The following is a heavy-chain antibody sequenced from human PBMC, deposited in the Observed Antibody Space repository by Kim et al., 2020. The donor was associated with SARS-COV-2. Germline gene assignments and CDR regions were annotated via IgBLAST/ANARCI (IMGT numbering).Heavy chain of an antibody. CDR1: GFTFSDYY. CDR2: ISSSSSYT. D-gene: IGHD3-16*02. Sequence: GGSLRLSCAASGFTFSDYYMSWIRQAPGKGLEWVSYISSSSSYTNYADSVKGRFTISRDNAKNSLYLQMNSLIAEDTAVYSCARVGYDYVWGSYRDYYYYCGMDVWGQVTTVTVSS. CDR3: ARVGYDYVWGSYRDYYYYCGMDV. J-gene: IGHJ6*02. V-gene: IGHV3-11*05.